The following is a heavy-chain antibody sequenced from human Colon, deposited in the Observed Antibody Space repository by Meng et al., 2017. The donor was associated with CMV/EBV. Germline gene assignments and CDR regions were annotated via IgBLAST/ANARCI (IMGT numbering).Heavy chain of an antibody. Sequence: SGLTDSSNFMSWVRQAPREGLEWVSINYTGGSTYYADSVKGRFSNSRDNSKNTLYLQMNSLRAEDSAVYYCGRLAGAVTTGYFDFWGQGTLVTVSS. CDR2: NYTGGST. D-gene: IGHD7-27*01. CDR3: GRLAGAVTTGYFDF. J-gene: IGHJ4*02. CDR1: GLTDSSNF. V-gene: IGHV3-53*01.